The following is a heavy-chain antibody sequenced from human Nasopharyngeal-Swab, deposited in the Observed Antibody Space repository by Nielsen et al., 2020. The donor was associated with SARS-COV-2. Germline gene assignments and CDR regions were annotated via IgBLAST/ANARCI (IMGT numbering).Heavy chain of an antibody. CDR2: ISWNSGST. CDR1: GFTLSSYW. V-gene: IGHV3-9*01. J-gene: IGHJ4*02. CDR3: VRGYSYGLRDYFDY. D-gene: IGHD5-18*01. Sequence: GGSLRLSCAASGFTLSSYWMHWVRQAPGKGLEWVSGISWNSGSTGYADSVKGRFTISRDNAKNSLYLQMNSLRAEDTALYYCVRGYSYGLRDYFDYWGQGTLVTVSP.